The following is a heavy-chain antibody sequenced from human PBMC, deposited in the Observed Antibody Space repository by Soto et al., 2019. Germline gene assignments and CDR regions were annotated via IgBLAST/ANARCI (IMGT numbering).Heavy chain of an antibody. CDR1: GFIFSSYW. Sequence: PGGSLRLSCAASGFIFSSYWMSWVRQAPGKGLEWVANIKQDGSEKYYVDSVKGRFTISRDNAKNSLYLQMNSLRAEDTAVYYCAREPPAYCGGDCYGAFDIWGQGTMVTVSS. CDR2: IKQDGSEK. CDR3: AREPPAYCGGDCYGAFDI. D-gene: IGHD2-21*01. J-gene: IGHJ3*02. V-gene: IGHV3-7*01.